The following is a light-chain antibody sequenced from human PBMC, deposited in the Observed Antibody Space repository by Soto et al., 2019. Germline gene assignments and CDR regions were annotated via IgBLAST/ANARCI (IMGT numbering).Light chain of an antibody. CDR1: QDVRSK. CDR2: TSS. CDR3: QQGNSFPLT. V-gene: IGKV1-12*01. J-gene: IGKJ4*01. Sequence: DIQMTQSPSSVSASVGDRLTITCRASQDVRSKLAWYQQKPGKAPNLLIYTSSNLQSGVPSRFSGSGSGTDFTLTINNLQPEDFATYYCQQGNSFPLTFGGGTKVEIK.